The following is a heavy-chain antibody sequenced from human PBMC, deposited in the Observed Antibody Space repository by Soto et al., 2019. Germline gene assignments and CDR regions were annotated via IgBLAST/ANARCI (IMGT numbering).Heavy chain of an antibody. CDR1: GFTFSSYA. J-gene: IGHJ4*02. D-gene: IGHD2-15*01. Sequence: EVQLLESGGGLVQPGGSLRLSCAASGFTFSSYAMSWVRQAPGKGLEWVSAISGSGGSTYYADSVKGRFTISRDNSKNTLYLQMNSVRAEDTAVYYCAKAYCSGGRCYAEVRFAYWVQVTLFTISS. V-gene: IGHV3-23*01. CDR3: AKAYCSGGRCYAEVRFAY. CDR2: ISGSGGST.